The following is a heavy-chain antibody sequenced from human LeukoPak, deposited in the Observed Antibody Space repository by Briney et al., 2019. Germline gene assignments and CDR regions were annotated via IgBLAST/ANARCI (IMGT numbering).Heavy chain of an antibody. CDR2: IWHDGTNQ. Sequence: GGSLRLSCTASGFTFSIHGMHWVRQAPGKGLEWVAHIWHDGTNQYYGDAVKGRFSISGDNSKNTLYLQMNSLRAEDTAVYYCTKDLYSRDVYNTSFDSWGQGNLVTVSS. CDR1: GFTFSIHG. D-gene: IGHD5-24*01. CDR3: TKDLYSRDVYNTSFDS. V-gene: IGHV3-33*06. J-gene: IGHJ4*02.